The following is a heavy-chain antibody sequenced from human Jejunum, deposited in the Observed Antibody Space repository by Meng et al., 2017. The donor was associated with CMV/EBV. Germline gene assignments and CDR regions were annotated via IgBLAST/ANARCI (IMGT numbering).Heavy chain of an antibody. Sequence: ASGLNVRNYELKWVRQAPGKGLEWIAYISSSGNDLNYADSVKGRFTISRDNAKNSLYLQMDSLRAEDTAVYYCARGDYDFWGGYWGQGTAVTVSS. CDR3: ARGDYDFWGGY. V-gene: IGHV3-48*03. CDR2: ISSSGNDL. D-gene: IGHD3-3*01. CDR1: GLNVRNYE. J-gene: IGHJ4*02.